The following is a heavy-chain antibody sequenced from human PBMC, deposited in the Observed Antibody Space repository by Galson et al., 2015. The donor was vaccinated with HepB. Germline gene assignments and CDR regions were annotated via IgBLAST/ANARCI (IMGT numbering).Heavy chain of an antibody. Sequence: SVKVSCKASGYTFTSYAMNWVRQAPGQGLEWMGWINTNTGNPTYAQGFTGRFVFSLDTSVSTAYLQISSLKAEDTAVYYCAVWFGELLYYYYGMDVWGQGTTVTVSS. CDR1: GYTFTSYA. V-gene: IGHV7-4-1*02. J-gene: IGHJ6*02. CDR2: INTNTGNP. CDR3: AVWFGELLYYYYGMDV. D-gene: IGHD3-10*01.